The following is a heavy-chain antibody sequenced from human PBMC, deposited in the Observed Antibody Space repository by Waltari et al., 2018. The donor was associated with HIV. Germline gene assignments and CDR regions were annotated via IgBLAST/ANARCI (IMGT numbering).Heavy chain of an antibody. D-gene: IGHD3-22*01. V-gene: IGHV4-59*02. CDR3: ARRLADHLNWFAP. CDR2: VAYSGST. J-gene: IGHJ5*02. CDR1: GGSVSNYY. Sequence: QVQLQESGPGLVKPSETLALTCIVSGGSVSNYYWNWIRQSPGKGLEWIGYVAYSGSTNYNPSLKSRVTISVDTSKNQFSLKLNSVTAADTAVYYCARRLADHLNWFAPWGQGTLVTVS.